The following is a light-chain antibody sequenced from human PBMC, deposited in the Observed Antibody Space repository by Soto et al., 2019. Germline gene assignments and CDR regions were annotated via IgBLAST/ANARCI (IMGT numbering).Light chain of an antibody. V-gene: IGKV3-11*01. Sequence: EIVLTQSPATLSLSPGERATLSCRASQSVSSYLAWYQQKPGQAPRLLIYDASNRATGIPARFSGSGSGTDFTLTISSLEPEDFAVYYCQQRSSWPRLTFGGGTKVEIE. CDR2: DAS. CDR1: QSVSSY. CDR3: QQRSSWPRLT. J-gene: IGKJ4*02.